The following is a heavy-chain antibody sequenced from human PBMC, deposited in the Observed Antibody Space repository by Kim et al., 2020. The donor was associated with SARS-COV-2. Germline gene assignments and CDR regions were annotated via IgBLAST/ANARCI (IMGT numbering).Heavy chain of an antibody. V-gene: IGHV1-46*01. CDR3: ARDPPYYDILTGYSYSGGMDG. CDR2: INPSGGST. J-gene: IGHJ6*02. CDR1: GYTFTSYY. Sequence: ASVKVSCKASGYTFTSYYMHWVRQAPGQGLEWMGIINPSGGSTSYAQKFQGRVTMTRDTSTSTVYMELSSLRSEDTAVYYCARDPPYYDILTGYSYSGGMDGWGQGTTVTVSS. D-gene: IGHD3-9*01.